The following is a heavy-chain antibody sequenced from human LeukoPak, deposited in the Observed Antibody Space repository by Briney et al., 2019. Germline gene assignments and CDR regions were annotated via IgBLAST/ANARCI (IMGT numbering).Heavy chain of an antibody. Sequence: SETLSLTCTVSGGSISSSSCYWGWIRQPPGKGLEWIGSIYYSGSTYYNPSLKSRVTISVDTSKNQFSLKLSSVTAADTAVYYCARERQLEAWDYWGQGTLVTVSS. CDR3: ARERQLEAWDY. J-gene: IGHJ4*02. CDR2: IYYSGST. V-gene: IGHV4-39*01. CDR1: GGSISSSSCY. D-gene: IGHD6-13*01.